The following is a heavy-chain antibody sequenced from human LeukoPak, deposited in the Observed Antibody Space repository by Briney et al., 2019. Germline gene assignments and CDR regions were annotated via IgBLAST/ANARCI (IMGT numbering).Heavy chain of an antibody. J-gene: IGHJ4*02. CDR3: ARGMTTVTTEYYFDY. Sequence: GGSLRLSCAASGFTFSSYGMHWVRQAPGKGLEWVAVIWYDGSNKYYADSVKGRFTISRDNSKNTLYLQMNSLRAEDTAVYYCARGMTTVTTEYYFDYRGQGTLVTVSS. CDR2: IWYDGSNK. V-gene: IGHV3-33*01. D-gene: IGHD4-17*01. CDR1: GFTFSSYG.